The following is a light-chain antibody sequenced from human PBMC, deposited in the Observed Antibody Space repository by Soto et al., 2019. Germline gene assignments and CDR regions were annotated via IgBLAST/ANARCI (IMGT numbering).Light chain of an antibody. V-gene: IGLV2-14*03. J-gene: IGLJ3*02. Sequence: QSALTQPASVSGSPGQSITISCTGTSSDVGGHDHVSWYQQHPGKAPKLIIYDVTVRPSGISRRFSGSKSDNTASLAVSGLQPEDEADYYCSSYTNKDTLLFGGGTKLTVL. CDR3: SSYTNKDTLL. CDR2: DVT. CDR1: SSDVGGHDH.